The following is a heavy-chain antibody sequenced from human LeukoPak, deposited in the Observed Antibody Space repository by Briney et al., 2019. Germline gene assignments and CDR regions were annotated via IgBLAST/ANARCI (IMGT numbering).Heavy chain of an antibody. J-gene: IGHJ4*02. Sequence: GGSLRLSCAASGFSFSTYWMTWFRQVPGERLEWVASIKRDGSDKYYVDSVKGRFTVSKDNAKNSLYLQMNSLRAEDTAVYYCATDRGPNTFDYWGQGALVTVSS. V-gene: IGHV3-7*03. D-gene: IGHD2-15*01. CDR2: IKRDGSDK. CDR1: GFSFSTYW. CDR3: ATDRGPNTFDY.